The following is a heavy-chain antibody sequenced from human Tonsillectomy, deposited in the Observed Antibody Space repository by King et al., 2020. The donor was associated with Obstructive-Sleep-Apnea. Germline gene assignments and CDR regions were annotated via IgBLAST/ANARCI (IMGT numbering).Heavy chain of an antibody. CDR1: GGSFSGYY. J-gene: IGHJ4*02. Sequence: VQLQQWGAGLLKPSETLSLTCAVYGGSFSGYYCSWIRQPPGKGLEWIGEINHSGSTNYNPSLKSRVTISVDTSKNQFSLKLSSVTAADTAVYYCARVGYCSSTSCPPDDYWGQGTLVTVSS. D-gene: IGHD2-2*01. CDR2: INHSGST. V-gene: IGHV4-34*01. CDR3: ARVGYCSSTSCPPDDY.